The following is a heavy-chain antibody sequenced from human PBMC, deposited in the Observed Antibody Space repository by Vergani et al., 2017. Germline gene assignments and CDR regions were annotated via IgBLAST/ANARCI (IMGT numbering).Heavy chain of an antibody. D-gene: IGHD2-2*01. CDR3: ARSVVPAVPFDP. CDR2: IYYSGST. CDR1: GASIRSSNYY. Sequence: QLQLQESGPGLVKPSATLSLTCSVSGASIRSSNYYWGWIRQPPGKGLEWIASIYYSGSTYYNPSLKSRVTISVDTSKNQFSLKLSSVTAADTAVYYCARSVVPAVPFDPWGQGTLVTVSS. V-gene: IGHV4-39*07. J-gene: IGHJ5*02.